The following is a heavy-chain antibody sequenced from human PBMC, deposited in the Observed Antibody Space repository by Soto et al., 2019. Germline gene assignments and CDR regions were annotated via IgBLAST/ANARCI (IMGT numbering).Heavy chain of an antibody. CDR1: GFTFNDYA. CDR3: AKASRRIRFLPDDF. Sequence: GSLRLSCAASGFTFNDYAMNWVRQASGKGLEWVSGLSGSGGSTHYADSVKGRFTVSRDNPRNTLYLQMDSLRVEDTAIYYCAKASRRIRFLPDDFWGQGTLVTVSS. CDR2: LSGSGGST. V-gene: IGHV3-23*01. D-gene: IGHD3-3*01. J-gene: IGHJ4*02.